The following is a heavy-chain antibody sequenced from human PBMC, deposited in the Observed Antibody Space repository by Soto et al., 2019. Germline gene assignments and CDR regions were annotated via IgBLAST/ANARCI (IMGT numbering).Heavy chain of an antibody. J-gene: IGHJ4*02. CDR2: ISYDGSNK. Sequence: VQLVESGGGVVQPGRSLRLSCAASGFTFSSYAMHWVRQAPGKGLEWVAVISYDGSNKYYADSVKGRFTISRDNSKNTLYLQMNSLRAEDTAVYYCARVQAVAGKGFDYWGQGTLVTVSS. D-gene: IGHD6-19*01. CDR3: ARVQAVAGKGFDY. CDR1: GFTFSSYA. V-gene: IGHV3-30-3*01.